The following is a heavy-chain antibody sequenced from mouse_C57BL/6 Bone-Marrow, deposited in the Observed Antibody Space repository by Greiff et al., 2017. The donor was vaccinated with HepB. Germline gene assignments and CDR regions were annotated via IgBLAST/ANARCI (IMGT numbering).Heavy chain of an antibody. CDR2: INPNNGGT. CDR1: GYTFTDYY. V-gene: IGHV1-26*01. D-gene: IGHD2-4*01. J-gene: IGHJ4*01. Sequence: VQLKQSGPELVKPGASVKISCKASGYTFTDYYMNWVKQSHGKSLEWIGDINPNNGGTSYNQKFKGKATLTVDKSSSTAYMELRSLTSEDSAVYYCARIRNYDNYAMDYWGQGTSVTVSS. CDR3: ARIRNYDNYAMDY.